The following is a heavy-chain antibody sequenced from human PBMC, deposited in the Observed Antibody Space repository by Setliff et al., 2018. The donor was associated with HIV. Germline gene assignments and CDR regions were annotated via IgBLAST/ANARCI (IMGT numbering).Heavy chain of an antibody. CDR1: GYTFINYG. CDR2: IIPMFGTA. CDR3: AREGNSGHGGQIEFDY. J-gene: IGHJ4*02. D-gene: IGHD1-26*01. V-gene: IGHV1-69*13. Sequence: SVKVSCKASGYTFINYGISWVRQAPGQGPEWMGGIIPMFGTANYAQKFQGRVTITADESTSTVYMELSSLRSDDTALYYCAREGNSGHGGQIEFDYWGQGTLVTVSS.